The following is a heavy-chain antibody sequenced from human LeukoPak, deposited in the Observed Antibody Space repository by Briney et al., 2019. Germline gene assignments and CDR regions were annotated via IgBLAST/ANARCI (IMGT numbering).Heavy chain of an antibody. J-gene: IGHJ4*02. CDR3: ARASDDSSGYHDY. V-gene: IGHV4-34*01. D-gene: IGHD3-22*01. CDR1: GGSFSGYY. Sequence: PSETLSLTCAVYGGSFSGYYWSWIRQPPGKGLEWIGEINHSGSTNYNPSLKSRVTISVDTSRNQFSLKLSSVTAADTAVYYCARASDDSSGYHDYWGQGTLVTVSS. CDR2: INHSGST.